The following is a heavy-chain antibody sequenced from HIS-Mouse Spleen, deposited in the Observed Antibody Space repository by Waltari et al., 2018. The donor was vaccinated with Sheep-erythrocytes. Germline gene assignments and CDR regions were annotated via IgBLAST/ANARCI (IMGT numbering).Heavy chain of an antibody. D-gene: IGHD4-17*01. J-gene: IGHJ4*02. CDR1: GFNFSSYS. V-gene: IGHV3-21*01. CDR3: ARVAAVTTYYFDY. CDR2: IRSSSIYI. Sequence: EVQLVESGGGLVKPGGSLRLSCAASGFNFSSYSMNWVRQAPGKGLEWVSSIRSSSIYIYYADSVKGRFTISRDNAKNSLYLQMNSLRAEDTAVYYCARVAAVTTYYFDYWGQGTLVTVSS.